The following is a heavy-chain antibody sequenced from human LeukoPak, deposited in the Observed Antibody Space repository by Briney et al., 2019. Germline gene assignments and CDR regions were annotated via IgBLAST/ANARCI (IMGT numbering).Heavy chain of an antibody. D-gene: IGHD2-2*01. CDR2: IYHSGST. Sequence: SQTLSLTCAVSGGSISSGGYSWSWIRQPPGKGLEWIGYIYHSGSTYYNPSLKSRVTISVDRSKNQFSLKLSSVTAADTAVYYCARSSTIRKNYYYYGMDVWGQGTTVTVSS. V-gene: IGHV4-30-2*01. J-gene: IGHJ6*02. CDR1: GGSISSGGYS. CDR3: ARSSTIRKNYYYYGMDV.